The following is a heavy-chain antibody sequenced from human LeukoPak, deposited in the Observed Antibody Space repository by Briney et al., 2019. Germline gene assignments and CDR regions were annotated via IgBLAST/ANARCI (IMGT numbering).Heavy chain of an antibody. J-gene: IGHJ4*02. D-gene: IGHD6-13*01. V-gene: IGHV3-21*01. CDR3: ARGAAAGLHFDY. Sequence: PGGSLRLSCAASGFTFSSCSMNWVRQAPGKGLEWVSSISSSSSYIYYADSVKGRFTISRDNAKNSLYLQMNSLRAEDTAVYYCARGAAAGLHFDYWGQGTLVTVSS. CDR2: ISSSSSYI. CDR1: GFTFSSCS.